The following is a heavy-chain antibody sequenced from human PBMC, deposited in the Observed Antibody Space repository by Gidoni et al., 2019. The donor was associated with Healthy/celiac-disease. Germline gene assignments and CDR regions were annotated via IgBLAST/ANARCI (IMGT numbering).Heavy chain of an antibody. CDR1: GFTFSSYS. J-gene: IGHJ3*02. Sequence: EVQPVEPGGGLVKPGGFLSLPCAAPGFTFSSYSMNWVRQAPGKGLEWVSSISSSSSYIYYADSVKSRFTVSRDNAKSSLYLQMNSLRAEDTAVYYCARDHRATGMYAFDIWGQGTMVTVSS. D-gene: IGHD5-12*01. CDR3: ARDHRATGMYAFDI. CDR2: ISSSSSYI. V-gene: IGHV3-21*01.